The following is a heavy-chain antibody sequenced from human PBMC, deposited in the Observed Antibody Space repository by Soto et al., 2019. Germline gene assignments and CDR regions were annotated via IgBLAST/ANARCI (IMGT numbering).Heavy chain of an antibody. V-gene: IGHV3-23*01. CDR2: INGNGRTT. D-gene: IGHD2-21*01. Sequence: VQLLESGGGLVQPGGSLRLSCAASGVSFRNFAMSWVRQAPGKGLEWVSGINGNGRTTFYADSVKGRFTISRDNSRNTLDLQMSSLRAEDTAIYYCAKDRLILKPSYFDSWGQGTLVSVSS. CDR1: GVSFRNFA. J-gene: IGHJ4*02. CDR3: AKDRLILKPSYFDS.